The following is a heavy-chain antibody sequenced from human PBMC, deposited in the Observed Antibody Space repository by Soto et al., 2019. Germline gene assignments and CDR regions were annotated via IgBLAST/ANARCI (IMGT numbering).Heavy chain of an antibody. Sequence: SETLSLTCTVSGGSISSGDYYWSWIRQPPGKGLEWIGYIYYSGSTYYNPSLKSRVTISVDTSKNQFSLKLSSVTAADTAVYYCARVWVVVVTAIPGWFDPWGQGTLVTVSS. CDR2: IYYSGST. J-gene: IGHJ5*02. V-gene: IGHV4-30-4*01. CDR1: GGSISSGDYY. D-gene: IGHD2-21*02. CDR3: ARVWVVVVTAIPGWFDP.